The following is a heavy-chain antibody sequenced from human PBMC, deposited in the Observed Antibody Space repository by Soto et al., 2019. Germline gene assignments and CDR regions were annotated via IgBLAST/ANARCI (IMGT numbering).Heavy chain of an antibody. Sequence: PGGCLRLSCSASGFTFRSYCMHWVRQAPGKGLMWVSRIHNDGSTTRYADSVKGRFTISRDNAKNTLYLQMSSLRVEDTAVYYSAKDNGTSYWGQGTLVTVSS. V-gene: IGHV3-74*01. CDR1: GFTFRSYC. J-gene: IGHJ4*01. CDR2: IHNDGSTT. CDR3: AKDNGTSY.